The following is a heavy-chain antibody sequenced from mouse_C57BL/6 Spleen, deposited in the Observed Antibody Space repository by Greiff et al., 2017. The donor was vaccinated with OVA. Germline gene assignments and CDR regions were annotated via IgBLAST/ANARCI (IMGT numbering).Heavy chain of an antibody. Sequence: EVKLVEPGGGLVQPGGSLKLSCAASGFTFSDYYMYWVRQTPEKRLEWVAYISNGGGSTYYPDTVKGRFTISRDNAKNTLYLQMSRLKSEDTAMYYCARLGEGYFDVWGTGTTVTVSS. J-gene: IGHJ1*03. D-gene: IGHD4-1*01. CDR2: ISNGGGST. CDR3: ARLGEGYFDV. CDR1: GFTFSDYY. V-gene: IGHV5-12*01.